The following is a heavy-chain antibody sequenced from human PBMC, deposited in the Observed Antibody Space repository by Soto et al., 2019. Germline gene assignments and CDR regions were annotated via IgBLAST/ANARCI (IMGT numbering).Heavy chain of an antibody. D-gene: IGHD3-3*01. CDR1: GGSISSSNW. CDR3: ARAQRFWPDGGYYDYYGMDV. J-gene: IGHJ6*02. V-gene: IGHV4-4*02. CDR2: INHSGST. Sequence: SETLSLTCAVSGGSISSSNWWSWVRQPPGKGLEWIGEINHSGSTNYNPSLKSRVTISVDTSKNQFSLKLSSVTAADTAVYYCARAQRFWPDGGYYDYYGMDVWGQGTTVTVSS.